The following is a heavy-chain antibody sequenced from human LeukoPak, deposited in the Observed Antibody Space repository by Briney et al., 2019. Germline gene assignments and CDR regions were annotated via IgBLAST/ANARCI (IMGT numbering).Heavy chain of an antibody. CDR3: LKGGWAEIGPPKD. D-gene: IGHD3/OR15-3a*01. V-gene: IGHV3-64D*08. CDR1: GFTFSRHA. J-gene: IGHJ4*02. CDR2: INDNGAIT. Sequence: GGSLRLSCSGAGFTFSRHAMHWVRQAPGKGLEYVSTINDNGAITYYADSVKGRFTISRDNSKNTLYLQMNDVRPEDTAVYHCLKGGWAEIGPPKDWGPGTLVTVPS.